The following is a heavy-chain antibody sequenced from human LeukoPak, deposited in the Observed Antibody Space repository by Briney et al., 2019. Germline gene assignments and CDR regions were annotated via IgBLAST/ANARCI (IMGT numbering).Heavy chain of an antibody. CDR2: ISYDGSNK. V-gene: IGHV3-30*03. Sequence: GGSLRLSCAASGFTFSSYAMSWVRQAPGKGLEWVAVISYDGSNKYYADSVKGRFTISRDNSKNTLYLQMNSLRAEDTAVYYCARTSIAARGSFDPWGQGTLVTVSS. CDR1: GFTFSSYA. D-gene: IGHD6-6*01. CDR3: ARTSIAARGSFDP. J-gene: IGHJ5*02.